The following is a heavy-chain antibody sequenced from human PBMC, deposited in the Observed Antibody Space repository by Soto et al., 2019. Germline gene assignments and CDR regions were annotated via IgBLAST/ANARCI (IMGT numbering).Heavy chain of an antibody. J-gene: IGHJ4*02. Sequence: GGSLRLSCAASGFTFSSYWMSWVRQAPGKGLEWVANIKQDGSEKYYVDSVKGRFTISRDNARNSLYLQMNSLRAEDTAVYYCARDPHFSPYCSSTSCKSLDYWGQGTLVTVSS. CDR3: ARDPHFSPYCSSTSCKSLDY. CDR2: IKQDGSEK. CDR1: GFTFSSYW. D-gene: IGHD2-2*01. V-gene: IGHV3-7*01.